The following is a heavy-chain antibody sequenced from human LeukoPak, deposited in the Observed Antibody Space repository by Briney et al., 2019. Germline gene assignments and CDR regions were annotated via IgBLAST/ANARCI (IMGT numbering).Heavy chain of an antibody. J-gene: IGHJ4*02. V-gene: IGHV1-18*01. CDR3: ARDGTSTDDY. CDR2: ISGNNDNP. Sequence: GASVKVSCKASGYTFSNFGISWVRQAPGQRLEWMGWISGNNDNPNYGQKFQGRFTVTSDSSTRTAYMELKRLRSDDTAVYYCARDGTSTDDYWGQGTLVTVSS. D-gene: IGHD2-2*01. CDR1: GYTFSNFG.